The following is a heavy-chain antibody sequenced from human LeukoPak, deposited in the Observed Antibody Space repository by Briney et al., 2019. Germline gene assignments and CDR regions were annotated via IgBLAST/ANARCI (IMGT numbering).Heavy chain of an antibody. CDR1: GFTFSSYE. V-gene: IGHV3-48*03. CDR2: ISSSGSTI. CDR3: AREYYDILVYYYYMDV. D-gene: IGHD3-9*01. Sequence: GGSLRLSCAASGFTFSSYEMNWVRQAPGKGLEWVSYISSSGSTIYYADSVKGRFTISRDNAKNSLYLQMNSLRAEDTAVYYCAREYYDILVYYYYMDVWRKGTTVTVSS. J-gene: IGHJ6*03.